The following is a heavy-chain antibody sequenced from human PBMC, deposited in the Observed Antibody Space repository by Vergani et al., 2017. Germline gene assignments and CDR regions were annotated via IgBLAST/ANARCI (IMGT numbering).Heavy chain of an antibody. CDR2: IYPGDSDT. V-gene: IGHV5-51*03. CDR3: ARDAPELELQEGYYYYGMDV. J-gene: IGHJ6*02. D-gene: IGHD1-7*01. Sequence: EVQLVQSGAEVKKPGESLKISCKGSGYSFTSYWIGWVRQMPGKGLEWMGIIYPGDSDTRYSPSFQGQVTISADKSISTAYLQWSSLKASDTAVYYCARDAPELELQEGYYYYGMDVWGQGTTVTVSS. CDR1: GYSFTSYW.